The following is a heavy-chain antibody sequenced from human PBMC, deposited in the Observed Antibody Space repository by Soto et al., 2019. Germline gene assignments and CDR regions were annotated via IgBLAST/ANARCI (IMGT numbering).Heavy chain of an antibody. Sequence: SETLSLTCAVYGGSFSGYYWSWIRQPPGKGLEWIGEINHSGSTNYNPSLKSRVTISVDTSENQFSLKLSSVTAADTAVYYCARGPQAGIAAAGTYFDYWGQGTLVTVSS. CDR3: ARGPQAGIAAAGTYFDY. CDR1: GGSFSGYY. CDR2: INHSGST. D-gene: IGHD6-13*01. J-gene: IGHJ4*02. V-gene: IGHV4-34*01.